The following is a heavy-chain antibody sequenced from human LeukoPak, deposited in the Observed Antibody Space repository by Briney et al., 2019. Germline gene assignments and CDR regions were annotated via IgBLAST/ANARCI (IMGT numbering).Heavy chain of an antibody. Sequence: SETLSLTCTVSGGSISSYYWSWIRQPPGKGLEWIGYIYYSGSTNYNPSLKSRVTISVDTSKNQFSLKLSSVTAADTAVYYCARHGGQLLTHYYYYYYMDVWGKGTTVTISS. J-gene: IGHJ6*03. CDR3: ARHGGQLLTHYYYYYYMDV. CDR2: IYYSGST. D-gene: IGHD2-2*01. CDR1: GGSISSYY. V-gene: IGHV4-59*08.